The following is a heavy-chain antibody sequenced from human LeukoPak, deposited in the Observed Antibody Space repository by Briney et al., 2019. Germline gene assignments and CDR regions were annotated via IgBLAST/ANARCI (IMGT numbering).Heavy chain of an antibody. V-gene: IGHV3-74*01. J-gene: IGHJ4*02. CDR2: INSDERST. Sequence: GGSLRLSCAASGFTFSSHWMHWVRHVPGKGLVWVSRINSDERSTNYADSVKGRFTISRDNAKNTLFLQMNSLRAEDTAVYYCARAIVGATDYWGQGTLVTVSS. D-gene: IGHD1-26*01. CDR1: GFTFSSHW. CDR3: ARAIVGATDY.